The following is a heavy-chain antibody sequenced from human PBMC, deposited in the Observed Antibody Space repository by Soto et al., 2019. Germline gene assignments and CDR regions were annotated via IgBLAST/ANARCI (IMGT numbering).Heavy chain of an antibody. CDR3: ARVAHQSLDY. CDR1: GGSISRGGFY. CDR2: IYYSGST. D-gene: IGHD5-12*01. J-gene: IGHJ4*02. Sequence: ASWTLSLTCTFSGGSISRGGFYWGWIRQHPGKGLEWIGYIYYSGSTYYNPSLKSRVTISVDTSKNQFSLKLSSVTAEDTAVYYCARVAHQSLDYWGLGTLATVSS. V-gene: IGHV4-31*03.